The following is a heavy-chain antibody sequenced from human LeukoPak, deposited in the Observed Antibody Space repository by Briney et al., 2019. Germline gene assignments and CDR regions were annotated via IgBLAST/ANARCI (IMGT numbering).Heavy chain of an antibody. J-gene: IGHJ5*02. CDR2: ISSSSSYI. V-gene: IGHV3-21*01. CDR3: ARGLWFGELNWFDP. CDR1: GFTFSSYS. D-gene: IGHD3-10*01. Sequence: GGSLRLSCAASGFTFSSYSMNWVRQAPGKGLEWVSSISSSSSYIYYADSVKGRFTISRDNAKNSLYLQMNSLRAEDTAVYYCARGLWFGELNWFDPWGQGTLVTVSS.